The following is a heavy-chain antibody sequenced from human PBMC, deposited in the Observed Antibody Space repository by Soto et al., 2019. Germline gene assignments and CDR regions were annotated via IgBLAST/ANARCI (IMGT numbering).Heavy chain of an antibody. V-gene: IGHV4-59*02. CDR2: MHYTGFS. CDR1: GDSVTSHY. CDR3: AIDDRPEVLRYFDWLSQYYQH. J-gene: IGHJ1*01. Sequence: PSETLSLTCSFSGDSVTSHYLTWIRQSPERGLEWIGYMHYTGFSHYNPSLKSRLTISVDRSKNQFTLQLTSVTVEDTAVYYCAIDDRPEVLRYFDWLSQYYQHWGQGTLVTVSS. D-gene: IGHD3-9*01.